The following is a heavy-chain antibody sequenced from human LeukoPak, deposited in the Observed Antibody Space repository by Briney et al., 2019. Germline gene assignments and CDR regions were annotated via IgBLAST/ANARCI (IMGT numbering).Heavy chain of an antibody. D-gene: IGHD3-10*01. CDR3: AKGRVMSYYGSGVDI. CDR1: GFTFSSYS. Sequence: GGSLRLSCAASGFTFSSYSMNWVRQAPGKGLEWVSYISGGSGYIYYADSVKGRFTISRDNAKNSLYLQMNSLRAEDTAVYYCAKGRVMSYYGSGVDIWGQGTMVTVSS. V-gene: IGHV3-21*04. CDR2: ISGGSGYI. J-gene: IGHJ3*02.